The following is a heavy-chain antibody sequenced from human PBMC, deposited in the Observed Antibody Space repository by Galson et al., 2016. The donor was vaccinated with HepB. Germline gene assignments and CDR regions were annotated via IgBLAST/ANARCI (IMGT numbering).Heavy chain of an antibody. CDR2: ISYDGST. CDR1: GASLNSDY. J-gene: IGHJ6*02. D-gene: IGHD2-21*01. Sequence: ETLSLTCTVSGASLNSDYWSWVRQPPGKGLEWIGYISYDGSTNYNPSLKSRVTTSLDTSKNQFSLRLTSVTAADTAVYYCARDLFGSGNYYYYGMDVWGQGTMVTVSS. V-gene: IGHV4-59*01. CDR3: ARDLFGSGNYYYYGMDV.